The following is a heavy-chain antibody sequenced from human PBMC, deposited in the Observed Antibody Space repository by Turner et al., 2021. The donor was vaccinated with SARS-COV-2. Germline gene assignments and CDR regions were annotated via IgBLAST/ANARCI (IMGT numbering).Heavy chain of an antibody. J-gene: IGHJ5*02. V-gene: IGHV3-21*01. D-gene: IGHD3-22*01. Sequence: EVQLVESGGGLVKPGGSLRLSCAASGFTFSSYTMYWVRQAPGKGREWVSSISSSSSYIDDADSVKGRFTISRDNAKNSLYLQMNSLRAEDTAVYYCARGTYYYDSSVYSGTNWFDPWGQGTLVTVSS. CDR3: ARGTYYYDSSVYSGTNWFDP. CDR1: GFTFSSYT. CDR2: ISSSSSYI.